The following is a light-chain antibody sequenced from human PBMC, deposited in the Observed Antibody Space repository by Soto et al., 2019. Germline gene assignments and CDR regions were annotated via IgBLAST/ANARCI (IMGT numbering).Light chain of an antibody. CDR1: QSLLHSNGYNY. CDR3: MRPLQSWT. J-gene: IGKJ1*01. V-gene: IGKV2-28*01. CDR2: LGS. Sequence: DIVMTQSALSLTVNPGEQAYISCRSIQSLLHSNGYNYLDWYLQKPGQSPKLLIYLGSNRASGVPDRFSGSGSGTDFTLKISRVEAEEFGVDDCMRPLQSWTGGQGTKWDIK.